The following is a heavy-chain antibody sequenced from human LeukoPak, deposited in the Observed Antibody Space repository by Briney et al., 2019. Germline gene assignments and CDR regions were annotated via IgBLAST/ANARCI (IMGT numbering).Heavy chain of an antibody. Sequence: ASVKVSCKASGDTFTINDINWVRQATGQGLEWMGWMNPNGGNTGYGQKFQGRVTMTRNTSISTAYMELTDLRSEVTAVYYCARVTAAGTWTFDIWGQGTTVTVSS. CDR2: MNPNGGNT. D-gene: IGHD6-13*01. J-gene: IGHJ3*02. CDR1: GDTFTIND. V-gene: IGHV1-8*01. CDR3: ARVTAAGTWTFDI.